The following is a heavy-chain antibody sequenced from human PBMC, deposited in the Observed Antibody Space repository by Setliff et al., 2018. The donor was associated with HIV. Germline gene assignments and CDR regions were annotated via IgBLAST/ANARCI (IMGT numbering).Heavy chain of an antibody. CDR1: GGTFSSYA. J-gene: IGHJ6*02. Sequence: SVKVSCKASGGTFSSYAISWVRQAPGQGLEWMGGIIPIFGTANYAQKFQGRVTITADESTSTAYMELSSLRSEDTAVYYCVRDGGYSGYQNYYGMDVWGQGTTVTVSS. CDR3: VRDGGYSGYQNYYGMDV. CDR2: IIPIFGTA. D-gene: IGHD5-12*01. V-gene: IGHV1-69*13.